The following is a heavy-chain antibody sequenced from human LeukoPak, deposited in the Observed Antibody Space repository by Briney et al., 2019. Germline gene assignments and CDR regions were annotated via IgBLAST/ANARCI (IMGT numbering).Heavy chain of an antibody. D-gene: IGHD5-24*01. CDR2: IYSGIST. Sequence: GGSLRLSCAASGFTVSSNYMSWVRQAPGKGLEWVSVIYSGISTYYADSVKGRFTISRDNSKNTLYLQMNSLRAEDTAVYYCAKSYRDAYTKWGQGTLVTVSS. V-gene: IGHV3-66*01. J-gene: IGHJ4*02. CDR3: AKSYRDAYTK. CDR1: GFTVSSNY.